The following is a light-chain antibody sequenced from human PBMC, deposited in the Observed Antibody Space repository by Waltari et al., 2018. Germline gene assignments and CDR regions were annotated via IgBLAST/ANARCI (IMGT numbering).Light chain of an antibody. V-gene: IGKV1-39*01. CDR3: QQTYNTPPIS. Sequence: DIQMTQSPSSLSASVGDSVTFTCRASQNISTFLNWYQRKPGKAPKLLIYAASTLKGGAPLRFSGSGSGTEFTLTITDLQAEDSATYFCQQTYNTPPISFGHGARLFIK. CDR1: QNISTF. CDR2: AAS. J-gene: IGKJ5*01.